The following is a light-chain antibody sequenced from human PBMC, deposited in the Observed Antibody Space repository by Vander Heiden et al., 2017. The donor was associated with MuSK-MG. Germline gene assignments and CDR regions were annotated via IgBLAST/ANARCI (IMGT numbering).Light chain of an antibody. CDR1: QSISSY. CDR3: HRSDGTRLT. J-gene: IGKJ4*02. CDR2: AAS. V-gene: IGKV1-39*01. Sequence: DRKMNQSPSAMPAAEGDIVTITCRESQSISSYLNWYQQKPGKAPKLLTYAASSFQIGVPSRFSGSGSGTDFTLTIISPQPEDFATYYCHRSDGTRLTFGGGTKVEIK.